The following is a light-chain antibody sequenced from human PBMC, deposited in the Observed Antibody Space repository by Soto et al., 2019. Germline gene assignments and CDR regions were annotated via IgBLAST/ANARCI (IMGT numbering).Light chain of an antibody. CDR1: QSVSSH. J-gene: IGKJ1*01. Sequence: DILMTQFPATLSESPGCRVTVGFGASQSVSSHVAWYQQRPGQAPRLLINAASIRATDIPNRISGSGSGTEFTLTISRLEPEDFAVYYCQQYNNWPPWTFGQGTKVDI. CDR3: QQYNNWPPWT. CDR2: AAS. V-gene: IGKV3-15*01.